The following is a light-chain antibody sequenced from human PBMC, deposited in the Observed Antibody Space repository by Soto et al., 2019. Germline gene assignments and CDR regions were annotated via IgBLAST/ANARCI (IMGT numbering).Light chain of an antibody. Sequence: EIVMTQSPVTLSVSPGERVTLSCRASQSLATNLAWHQQKPGQTPRLVIYGISARASVIPGRVSGSGSGTDFALTISSLQPEDSAMYYCQQYHDWPLTFGAGTKVEI. V-gene: IGKV3-15*01. CDR1: QSLATN. CDR3: QQYHDWPLT. J-gene: IGKJ4*01. CDR2: GIS.